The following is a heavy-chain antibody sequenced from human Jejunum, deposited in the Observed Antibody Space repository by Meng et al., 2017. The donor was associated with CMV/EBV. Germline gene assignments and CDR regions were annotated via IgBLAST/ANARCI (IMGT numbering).Heavy chain of an antibody. CDR3: ARRFFAFNI. CDR1: GGAVSIGSYY. CDR2: IYYTGST. V-gene: IGHV4-61*01. J-gene: IGHJ3*02. D-gene: IGHD3-3*01. Sequence: CTVSGGAVSIGSYYWSWIRQPPGKGLEWIGYIYYTGSTDYNPSLKSRVTISRDTSKNQFSLKLSSVTAADTAVYYCARRFFAFNIWGQGTMVTVSS.